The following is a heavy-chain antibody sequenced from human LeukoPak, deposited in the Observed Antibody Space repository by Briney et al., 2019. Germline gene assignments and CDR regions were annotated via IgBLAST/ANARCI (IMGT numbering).Heavy chain of an antibody. Sequence: PSETLSLTCTVSGGSISSSSYYWGWIRQPPGKGLEWIGYIYYSGSTNYNPSLKSRVTISVDTSKNQFSLKLSSVTAADTAVYYCASSPQEQWLVNWFDPWGQGTLVTVSS. CDR1: GGSISSSSYY. CDR3: ASSPQEQWLVNWFDP. D-gene: IGHD6-19*01. CDR2: IYYSGST. J-gene: IGHJ5*02. V-gene: IGHV4-61*05.